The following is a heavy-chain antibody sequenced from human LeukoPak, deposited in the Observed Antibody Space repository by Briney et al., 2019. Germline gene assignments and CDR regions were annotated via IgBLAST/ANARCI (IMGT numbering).Heavy chain of an antibody. Sequence: PGGSLRLSCAASGFTFSSYGMSWVRQAPGKGLEWVSAISGSGGSTYYADSVKGRFTISRDNSKNTLYLQMNSLRAEDTAVYYCAKDRGITMVRGVFDYWGQGTLVTVSS. J-gene: IGHJ4*02. V-gene: IGHV3-23*01. CDR1: GFTFSSYG. CDR2: ISGSGGST. D-gene: IGHD3-10*01. CDR3: AKDRGITMVRGVFDY.